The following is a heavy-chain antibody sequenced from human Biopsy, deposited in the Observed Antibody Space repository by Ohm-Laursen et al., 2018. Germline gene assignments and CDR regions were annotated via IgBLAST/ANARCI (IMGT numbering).Heavy chain of an antibody. CDR3: ARGSNEYGGLYFPH. CDR2: ISHTGYT. Sequence: SETLSLTCTVSGGSFTGHYWTWIRQPPGQGLEWIGHISHTGYTSYKSTLKSRVTISLDISRKHFSLRLTSLAAADTAVYYCARGSNEYGGLYFPHWGQGTLVTVSS. D-gene: IGHD4-23*01. V-gene: IGHV4-59*11. CDR1: GGSFTGHY. J-gene: IGHJ1*01.